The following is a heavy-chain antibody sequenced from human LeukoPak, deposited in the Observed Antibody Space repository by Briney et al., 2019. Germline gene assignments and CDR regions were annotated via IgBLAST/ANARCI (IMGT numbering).Heavy chain of an antibody. V-gene: IGHV3-7*01. J-gene: IGHJ4*02. CDR1: GFTFTSYW. Sequence: PGGSLRLSCAASGFTFTSYWMSWVRQAPGKGLEWVANIKQDGSEKYYVDSVKGRFTISRDNAKNSLFLQMNSLRAEDTAVYYCARDYSPPHYYDSSGYFDSWGQGTLVTVSP. CDR2: IKQDGSEK. D-gene: IGHD3-22*01. CDR3: ARDYSPPHYYDSSGYFDS.